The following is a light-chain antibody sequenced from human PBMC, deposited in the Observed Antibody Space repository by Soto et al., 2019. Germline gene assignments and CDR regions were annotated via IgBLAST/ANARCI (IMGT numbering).Light chain of an antibody. CDR2: GNG. J-gene: IGLJ2*01. Sequence: QSVLTQPPSVSGAPGQRVTISCTGSSSNIGAGYDVHWYQQLPGTAPKLLISGNGNRPSGVPDRSSGSKSGTSASLAITGLQAEDEADYYCQSYDSTLSGWVVFGGGTKLTVL. V-gene: IGLV1-40*01. CDR1: SSNIGAGYD. CDR3: QSYDSTLSGWVV.